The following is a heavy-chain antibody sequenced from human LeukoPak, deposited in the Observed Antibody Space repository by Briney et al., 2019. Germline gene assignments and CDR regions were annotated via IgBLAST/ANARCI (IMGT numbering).Heavy chain of an antibody. D-gene: IGHD6-19*01. Sequence: SETLSLTCTVSGGSISSYYWSWIRQPPGKGLEWIGYIYYRGSTNYNPSLKSRVTISIDTSKNQFSLKLSSVTAADTAVYYCARDLRVGGSSGWYAFDIGGQGTMVTVSS. CDR2: IYYRGST. CDR3: ARDLRVGGSSGWYAFDI. CDR1: GGSISSYY. J-gene: IGHJ3*02. V-gene: IGHV4-59*01.